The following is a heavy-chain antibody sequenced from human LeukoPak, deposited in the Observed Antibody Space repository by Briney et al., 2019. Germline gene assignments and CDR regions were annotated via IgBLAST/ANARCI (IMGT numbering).Heavy chain of an antibody. D-gene: IGHD6-19*01. CDR2: ISSSGSTI. V-gene: IGHV3-48*03. CDR3: GKTIAVADTTDF. Sequence: GGSLRLSCAASGFTFSSYEMNWVRQAPGKGLEWVSYISSSGSTIYYADSVKGRFTISRDNSKNTLYLQMNSLRAEDTAMYYCGKTIAVADTTDFWGQGTLVTVSS. CDR1: GFTFSSYE. J-gene: IGHJ4*02.